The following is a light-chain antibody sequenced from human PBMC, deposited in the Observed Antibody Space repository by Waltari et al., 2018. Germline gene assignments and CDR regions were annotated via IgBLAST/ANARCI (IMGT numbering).Light chain of an antibody. CDR2: GAS. Sequence: EIVMTQSPATLSVSPGERATLPCRASQSISNNLAWYQQKPGQAPRLLMYGASTRATGIPARFSGSGSGTEFTLTISGLQSEDFAVYYCQQYNNWPPWTFGQGTKVEIK. CDR3: QQYNNWPPWT. CDR1: QSISNN. V-gene: IGKV3-15*01. J-gene: IGKJ1*01.